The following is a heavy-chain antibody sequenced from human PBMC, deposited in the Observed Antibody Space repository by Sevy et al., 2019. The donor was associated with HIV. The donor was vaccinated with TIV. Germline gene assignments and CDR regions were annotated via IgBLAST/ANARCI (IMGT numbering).Heavy chain of an antibody. CDR3: VIEIESGGANF. Sequence: GGSLRLSCTASGLILRDRAMHWVRQTPGKGLEWVSGMTMYSGSEDYADFVKGRFTISRDNAKNSLNLKMDSLTLEDTALYYCVIEIESGGANFWGQGTLVTVSS. D-gene: IGHD2-21*01. J-gene: IGHJ1*01. V-gene: IGHV3-9*01. CDR2: MTMYSGSE. CDR1: GLILRDRA.